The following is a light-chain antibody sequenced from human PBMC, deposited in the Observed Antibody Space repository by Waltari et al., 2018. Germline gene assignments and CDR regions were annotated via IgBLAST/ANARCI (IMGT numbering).Light chain of an antibody. J-gene: IGLJ3*02. CDR1: ALTRQY. Sequence: SYELTQPPSVSVSPGQTARITCTGDALTRQYVYWYQQKPGQAPVLVIYKDNERPSGIPWGWSGTSSGTTVTLTISGGQAEDEADYHCQAADTSGMSWVFGGGTKLTVL. V-gene: IGLV3-25*03. CDR3: QAADTSGMSWV. CDR2: KDN.